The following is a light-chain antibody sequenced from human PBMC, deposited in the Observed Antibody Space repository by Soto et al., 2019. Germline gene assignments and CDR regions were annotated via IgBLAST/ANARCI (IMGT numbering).Light chain of an antibody. J-gene: IGKJ1*01. CDR3: QQYFRPWT. V-gene: IGKV4-1*01. CDR1: QSVLYSSNNKNY. Sequence: DIVMTQSPDSLAVSLDERATINCKSSQSVLYSSNNKNYLAWYQQKPGQPPKLLIYWASTRESGVPDRFSGSGSGTDFTLTISSLHAEDVAVYYCQQYFRPWTFGQGTKVEIK. CDR2: WAS.